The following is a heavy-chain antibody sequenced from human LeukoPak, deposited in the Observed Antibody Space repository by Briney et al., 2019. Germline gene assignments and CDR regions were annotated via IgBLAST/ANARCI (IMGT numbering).Heavy chain of an antibody. CDR1: GFTFSDYY. Sequence: GGSLRLSCAASGFTFSDYYMSWIRQAPGKGLEWVSYISSSGSTIYYADSVKGRFTISRDNAKNSLYLQMNSLRAEDTAVYYCARGKTPFTPHDAFDIWGQGTMVTVSS. CDR2: ISSSGSTI. V-gene: IGHV3-11*01. D-gene: IGHD3-16*01. CDR3: ARGKTPFTPHDAFDI. J-gene: IGHJ3*02.